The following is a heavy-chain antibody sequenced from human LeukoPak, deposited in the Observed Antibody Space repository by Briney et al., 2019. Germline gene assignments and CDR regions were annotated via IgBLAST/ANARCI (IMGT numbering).Heavy chain of an antibody. CDR1: GFNFSGSA. J-gene: IGHJ3*02. V-gene: IGHV3-73*01. CDR3: AREMEEQLVPAFDI. D-gene: IGHD6-6*01. Sequence: GGSLRLSCAASGFNFSGSAIHWVRQASGKGLEWVGRIRSKTHSYATTYAASLKGRFIISRDDSKNTTYLQMSSLRAEDTAVYYCAREMEEQLVPAFDIWGQGTMVTVSS. CDR2: IRSKTHSYAT.